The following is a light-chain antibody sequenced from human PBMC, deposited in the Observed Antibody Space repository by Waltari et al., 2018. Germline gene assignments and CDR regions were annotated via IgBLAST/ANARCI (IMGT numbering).Light chain of an antibody. Sequence: DIQMTQSPSSLPASVGDIVTITCRSSQSISNYLNWYQHNPGEAPKLLVYVASNLQRGVPSRFSGSGSETDFTLTISSLQLEDFATYYCQQSYNAPYTFGQGTNVEIK. V-gene: IGKV1-39*01. CDR2: VAS. CDR1: QSISNY. CDR3: QQSYNAPYT. J-gene: IGKJ2*01.